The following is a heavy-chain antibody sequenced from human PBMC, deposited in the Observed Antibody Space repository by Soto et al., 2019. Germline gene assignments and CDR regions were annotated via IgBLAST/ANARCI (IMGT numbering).Heavy chain of an antibody. D-gene: IGHD2-15*01. CDR1: GYTFTNYD. CDR2: MNPYSGNT. Sequence: QVQLVQSGAEVKKPGASVRVSCKASGYTFTNYDITWVRQAPGQGLEWMGWMNPYSGNTGYAQKFLGRVTMNRDTSIRTAYMELSSLKSEDTAVYYCESYCTGGSCDNYWGQGPLVTVSS. J-gene: IGHJ4*02. V-gene: IGHV1-8*01. CDR3: ESYCTGGSCDNY.